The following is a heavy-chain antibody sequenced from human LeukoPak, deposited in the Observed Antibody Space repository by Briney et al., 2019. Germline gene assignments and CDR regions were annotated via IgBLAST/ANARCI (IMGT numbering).Heavy chain of an antibody. D-gene: IGHD2-2*02. CDR3: TRLYCISTSCYTIDY. CDR2: IYYSGST. J-gene: IGHJ4*02. V-gene: IGHV4-38-2*02. CDR1: GYSFDSGYY. Sequence: PSETLSLTCTVSGYSFDSGYYWGWIRQPPGKGLEWIANIYYSGSTSYNPSLKSRVTVSIDTSKNKFSLKLYSVSAADTALYYSTRLYCISTSCYTIDYWGQGTLVTVSS.